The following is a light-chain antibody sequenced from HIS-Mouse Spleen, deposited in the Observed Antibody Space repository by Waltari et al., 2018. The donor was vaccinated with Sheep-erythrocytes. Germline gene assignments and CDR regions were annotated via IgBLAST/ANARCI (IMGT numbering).Light chain of an antibody. CDR3: CSYAGSYTFWV. CDR2: DVS. V-gene: IGLV2-11*01. J-gene: IGLJ3*02. Sequence: QSALTQPRSVSGSPGPSVTISCTGTSSDAGGYNYFSWYQQHPGKAPNLMIYDVSKRPSGVPDRFSGSKSGNTASLTISGLQAEDEADYYCCSYAGSYTFWVFGGGTKLTVL. CDR1: SSDAGGYNY.